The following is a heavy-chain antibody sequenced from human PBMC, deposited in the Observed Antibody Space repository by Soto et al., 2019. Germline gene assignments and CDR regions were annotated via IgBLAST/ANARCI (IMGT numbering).Heavy chain of an antibody. Sequence: GGVLRVSCAAPGFTFSSYEMNWVRQAPGKGLEWVSYISRSGSTIYYADSVKGRFTISRDNAKNPLYLQMNSLRAEDRAVYYCARCITGTGTPGVYFDYWGQGTLVTVSS. CDR3: ARCITGTGTPGVYFDY. CDR2: ISRSGSTI. CDR1: GFTFSSYE. D-gene: IGHD1-20*01. V-gene: IGHV3-48*03. J-gene: IGHJ4*02.